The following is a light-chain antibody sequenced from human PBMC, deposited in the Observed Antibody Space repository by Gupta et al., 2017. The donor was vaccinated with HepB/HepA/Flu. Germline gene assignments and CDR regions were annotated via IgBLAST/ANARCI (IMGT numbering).Light chain of an antibody. CDR1: STHASYG. CDR3: QTWNTGTLV. Sequence: QLVLTQSPSPSASLGASVNLTSTLCSTHASYGIALHQLQPDSGPRFLLRVNSDGSHNRGDGIPDRFSGSTSGTDRFLTISRFQSQDDADYDCQTWNTGTLVFGGGTKLTVL. J-gene: IGLJ3*02. CDR2: VNSDGSH. V-gene: IGLV4-69*01.